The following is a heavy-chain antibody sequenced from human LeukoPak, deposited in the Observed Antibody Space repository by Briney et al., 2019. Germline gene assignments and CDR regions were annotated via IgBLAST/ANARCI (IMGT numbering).Heavy chain of an antibody. CDR3: ARDPVRYYDSSGYYPAGAFDI. CDR1: GYTFTGYY. Sequence: GASVKVSCKASGYTFTGYYMHWVRQAPGQGLEWMGWINPNSGGTNYAQKFQGRVTMTRDTSISTAYMELSRLRSDDTAVYYCARDPVRYYDSSGYYPAGAFDIWGQGTMVTVSS. V-gene: IGHV1-2*02. D-gene: IGHD3-22*01. J-gene: IGHJ3*02. CDR2: INPNSGGT.